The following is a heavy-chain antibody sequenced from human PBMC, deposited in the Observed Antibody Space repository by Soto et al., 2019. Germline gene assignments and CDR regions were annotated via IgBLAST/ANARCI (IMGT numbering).Heavy chain of an antibody. CDR2: IYYSGST. Sequence: SETLSLTCTVSGGSISSYYWSWIRQPPGKGLEWIGYIYYSGSTNYNPSLKSRVTISVDTSTNQFSLKLSSVTAADTAVYYCARSGYSSGWWDYWGQGTLVTVSS. CDR3: ARSGYSSGWWDY. CDR1: GGSISSYY. V-gene: IGHV4-59*01. D-gene: IGHD6-19*01. J-gene: IGHJ4*02.